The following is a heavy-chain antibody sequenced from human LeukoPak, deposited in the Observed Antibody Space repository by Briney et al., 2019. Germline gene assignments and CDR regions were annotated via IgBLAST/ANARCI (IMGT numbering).Heavy chain of an antibody. CDR2: ISSDGSST. V-gene: IGHV3-74*01. CDR3: ARDGDSTVDFDY. CDR1: GFTFSTFW. D-gene: IGHD4-23*01. Sequence: GVSLRLSCAASGFTFSTFWMHWVRQAPGKGLVWVSRISSDGSSTAYADSVKGRFTISRDNVKNTLYLQMSSLRVEDTAVYYCARDGDSTVDFDYWGQGILVTVSS. J-gene: IGHJ4*02.